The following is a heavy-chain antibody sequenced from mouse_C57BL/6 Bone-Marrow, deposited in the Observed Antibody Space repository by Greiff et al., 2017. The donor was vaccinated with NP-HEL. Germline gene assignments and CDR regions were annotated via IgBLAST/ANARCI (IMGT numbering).Heavy chain of an antibody. J-gene: IGHJ2*01. Sequence: QVQLKQPGAELVKPGASVKLSCKASGYTFTSYWMHWVKQRPGQGLEWIGMIHPNSGSTNYNEKFKSKATLTVDKSSSTAYMQLSSLTSEDSAVYYCARWAVPYYSLGPYDYWGQGATLTVSS. D-gene: IGHD2-10*01. V-gene: IGHV1-64*01. CDR1: GYTFTSYW. CDR2: IHPNSGST. CDR3: ARWAVPYYSLGPYDY.